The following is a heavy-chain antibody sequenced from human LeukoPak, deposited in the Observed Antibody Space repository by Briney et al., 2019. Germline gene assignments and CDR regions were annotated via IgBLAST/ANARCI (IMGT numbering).Heavy chain of an antibody. CDR2: ISAYNGNT. D-gene: IGHD3-10*01. CDR1: GYTFTSYG. CDR3: ARDLGGGVSGSYYHY. J-gene: IGHJ4*02. Sequence: ASVKVSCKASGYTFTSYGISWVRQAPGQGLEWMGWISAYNGNTNYAQKLQGRVTMTTDTSTSTAYMELRSLRSDDKAVYYCARDLGGGVSGSYYHYWGQGTLVTVSS. V-gene: IGHV1-18*01.